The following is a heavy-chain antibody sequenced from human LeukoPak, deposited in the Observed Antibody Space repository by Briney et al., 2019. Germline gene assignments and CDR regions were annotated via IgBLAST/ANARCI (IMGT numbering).Heavy chain of an antibody. CDR2: IYYSGST. Sequence: PSETLSLTCTVSGGSISSSSYYWSWIRQPPGKGLEWIGYIYYSGSTNYNPSLKSRVTISVDTSKNQFSLKLSSVTAADTAVYYCARETYYDFWSGYSLEAFDIWGQGTMVTVSS. CDR1: GGSISSSSYY. D-gene: IGHD3-3*01. J-gene: IGHJ3*02. CDR3: ARETYYDFWSGYSLEAFDI. V-gene: IGHV4-61*01.